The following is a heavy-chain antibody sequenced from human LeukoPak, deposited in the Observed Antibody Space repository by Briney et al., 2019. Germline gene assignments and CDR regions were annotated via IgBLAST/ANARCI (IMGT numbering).Heavy chain of an antibody. Sequence: PSETLSLTCTVSGGSISSYYWSWIRQPAGKGLKWIGRIYTSGSTNYNPSLKSRVTMSVDTSKNQFSLKLSSVTAADTAVYYCARVSRLDYGDSDWGQGTLVTVSS. J-gene: IGHJ4*02. CDR3: ARVSRLDYGDSD. CDR1: GGSISSYY. V-gene: IGHV4-4*07. D-gene: IGHD4-17*01. CDR2: IYTSGST.